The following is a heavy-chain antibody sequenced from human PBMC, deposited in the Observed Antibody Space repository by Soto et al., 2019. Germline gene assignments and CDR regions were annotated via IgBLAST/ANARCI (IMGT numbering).Heavy chain of an antibody. Sequence: QVQLVESGGGVVQPGGSLRLSCITSAFTFNTYGMHWVRQAPGKGLEWVAIIWYDGSNKYYADSVKGRFTISRDNSRNTLYLQMNSLRAEDTALYYCARADCTGAYCYSWPFNYGVDVWGQGTTVTVSS. V-gene: IGHV3-33*08. J-gene: IGHJ6*02. CDR3: ARADCTGAYCYSWPFNYGVDV. D-gene: IGHD2-15*01. CDR1: AFTFNTYG. CDR2: IWYDGSNK.